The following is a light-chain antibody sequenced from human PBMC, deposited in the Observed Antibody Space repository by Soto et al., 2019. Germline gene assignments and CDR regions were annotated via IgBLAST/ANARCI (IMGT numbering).Light chain of an antibody. CDR1: QSVSNN. V-gene: IGKV3-15*01. J-gene: IGKJ1*01. CDR2: GAS. CDR3: QQYNDWWT. Sequence: EIVVTQSPATLSVSPGESATLSCRASQSVSNNLTWYQQKPGQPPRLLIYGASTRATGVPGRFSGSGSGTEFTLTISSLQSEDFAVYYCQQYNDWWTFGQGTKVEIK.